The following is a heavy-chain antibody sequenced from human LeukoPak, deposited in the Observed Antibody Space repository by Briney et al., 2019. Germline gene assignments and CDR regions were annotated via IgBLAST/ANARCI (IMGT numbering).Heavy chain of an antibody. CDR1: GGSISSYY. CDR3: ARDHCSGGSCGSFDI. D-gene: IGHD2-15*01. CDR2: IYYSGST. Sequence: SETLSLTCTVSGGSISSYYWSWTRQPPGKGLEWIGYIYYSGSTYYNPSLKSRVTISVDTSKNRFSLKLSSVTAADTAVYYCARDHCSGGSCGSFDIWGQGTMVTVSS. J-gene: IGHJ3*02. V-gene: IGHV4-59*12.